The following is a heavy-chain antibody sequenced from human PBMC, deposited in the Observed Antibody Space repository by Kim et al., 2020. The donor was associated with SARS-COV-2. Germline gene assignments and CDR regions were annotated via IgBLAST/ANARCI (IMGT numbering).Heavy chain of an antibody. D-gene: IGHD1-26*01. CDR1: GFTFDDYG. V-gene: IGHV3-20*04. CDR2: INWNGGST. J-gene: IGHJ4*02. Sequence: GGSLRLSCAASGFTFDDYGMSWVRQAPGKGLEWVSGINWNGGSTGYADSVKGRFTISRDNAKNPLYLQMNSLRAEDTALYYCARSTSGSYRVNFDYWGQGTLVTVSS. CDR3: ARSTSGSYRVNFDY.